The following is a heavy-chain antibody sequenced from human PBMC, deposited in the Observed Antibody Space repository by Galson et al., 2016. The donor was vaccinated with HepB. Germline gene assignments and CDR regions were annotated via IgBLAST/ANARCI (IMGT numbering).Heavy chain of an antibody. J-gene: IGHJ6*02. Sequence: QSGAEVKKPGESLKISCRGSGYSFGSYWIGWVRQMPGKGLEWMGIIYPGDFDISYSPSFQGQVTISADKSSNNAYLQWSSLKASDTAMYYCSRHKMPPNDFWTGYVDDGMDVWGQGTTVTVPS. CDR2: IYPGDFDI. CDR1: GYSFGSYW. V-gene: IGHV5-51*01. CDR3: SRHKMPPNDFWTGYVDDGMDV. D-gene: IGHD3/OR15-3a*01.